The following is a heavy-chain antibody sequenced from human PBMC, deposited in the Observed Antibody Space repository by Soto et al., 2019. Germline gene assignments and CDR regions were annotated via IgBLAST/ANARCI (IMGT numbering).Heavy chain of an antibody. J-gene: IGHJ1*01. CDR3: ARVGPGPMPEYLQH. CDR1: GSSISSDC. Sequence: PSETLCLTWTVAGSSISSDCWSWIRQPPGKGLEWIGYIYYSGSTNYNPSLKSRVTISVDTSKNQFSLKLSSVTAADTAVYYCARVGPGPMPEYLQHWGQGTLV. V-gene: IGHV4-59*01. D-gene: IGHD2-2*01. CDR2: IYYSGST.